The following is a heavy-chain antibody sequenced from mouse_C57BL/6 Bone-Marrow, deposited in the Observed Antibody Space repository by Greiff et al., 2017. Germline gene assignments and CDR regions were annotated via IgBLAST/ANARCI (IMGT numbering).Heavy chain of an antibody. CDR2: IDPSDSYT. V-gene: IGHV1-69*01. Sequence: VQLQQPGAELVMPGASVKLSCKASGYTFTSYWMHWVKQRPGPGLEWIGEIDPSDSYTNYNQKFKGKATFTADTSSNTAYMQLSSLTTEDSAIYYCERWDYWGQGTTLTVSS. CDR3: ERWDY. CDR1: GYTFTSYW. J-gene: IGHJ2*01.